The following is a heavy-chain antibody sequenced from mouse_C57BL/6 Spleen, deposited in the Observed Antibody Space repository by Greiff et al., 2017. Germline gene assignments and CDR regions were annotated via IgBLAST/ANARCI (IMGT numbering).Heavy chain of an antibody. Sequence: EVQLVESEGGLVQPGSSMKLSCTASGFTFSDYYLAWVRQVPEKGLEWVANINYDGSSTYYLDSLKSRFIISRDKAKNILYLQMSSLKSEDTATYYCARVNGNYVEYFDVWGTGTTVTVSS. J-gene: IGHJ1*03. CDR1: GFTFSDYY. CDR2: INYDGSST. V-gene: IGHV5-16*01. D-gene: IGHD2-1*01. CDR3: ARVNGNYVEYFDV.